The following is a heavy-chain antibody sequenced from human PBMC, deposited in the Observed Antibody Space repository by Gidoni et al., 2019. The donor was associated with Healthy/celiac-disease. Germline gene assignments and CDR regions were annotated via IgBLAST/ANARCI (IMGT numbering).Heavy chain of an antibody. Sequence: QVQLVESGGGVVQPGRSLRLSCAASGFTFSSYGRHWVRQAPGKGLEWVAVIWYDGSNKYYADSVKGRFTISRDNSKNTLYLQMNSLRAEDTAVYYCARDPVAVNHGMDVWGQGTTVTVSS. V-gene: IGHV3-33*01. J-gene: IGHJ6*02. CDR3: ARDPVAVNHGMDV. D-gene: IGHD6-19*01. CDR1: GFTFSSYG. CDR2: IWYDGSNK.